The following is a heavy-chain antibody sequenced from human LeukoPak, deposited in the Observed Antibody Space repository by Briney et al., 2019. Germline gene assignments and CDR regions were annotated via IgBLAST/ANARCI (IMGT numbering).Heavy chain of an antibody. V-gene: IGHV1-69*06. J-gene: IGHJ6*03. Sequence: SVNVSCKASGGSFNSYAITWVRQAPGQGLEWMGRIIPIFGTPTYAQKFQGRVTITADMGSSTAYLELTSLTSEDTARYFCAKQGAVRQDYYMDVWGSGTTVTVSS. D-gene: IGHD3-16*01. CDR2: IIPIFGTP. CDR1: GGSFNSYA. CDR3: AKQGAVRQDYYMDV.